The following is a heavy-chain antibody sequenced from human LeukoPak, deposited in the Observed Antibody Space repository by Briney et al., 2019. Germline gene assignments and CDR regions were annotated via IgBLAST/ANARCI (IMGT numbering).Heavy chain of an antibody. V-gene: IGHV3-23*01. CDR2: ISKTGGST. D-gene: IGHD2-15*01. CDR1: GFTFSSYA. CDR3: SKDRWGSGGSGGGDY. Sequence: GGSLRLSCAASGFTFSSYAMTWVRQASGKGLEWVSTISKTGGSTYYADSVKGRFTISRDNSKNTLYLQMNSLRVEDTAVYYCSKDRWGSGGSGGGDYWGQGTLVTVSS. J-gene: IGHJ4*02.